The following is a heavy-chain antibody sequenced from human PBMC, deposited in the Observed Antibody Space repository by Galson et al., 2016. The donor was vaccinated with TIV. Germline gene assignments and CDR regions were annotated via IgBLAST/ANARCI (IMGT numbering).Heavy chain of an antibody. Sequence: SVKVSCKASGYTFTGYYMHWVRQAPGQGLEWMGWINPNSGGTNYAQKFQGWVTMTRDTSTTTAYMELMRLRFDDTAVYYCARDWDGSVNWFDPWGQGTLVTVSS. V-gene: IGHV1-2*04. CDR3: ARDWDGSVNWFDP. J-gene: IGHJ5*02. CDR1: GYTFTGYY. D-gene: IGHD1-1*01. CDR2: INPNSGGT.